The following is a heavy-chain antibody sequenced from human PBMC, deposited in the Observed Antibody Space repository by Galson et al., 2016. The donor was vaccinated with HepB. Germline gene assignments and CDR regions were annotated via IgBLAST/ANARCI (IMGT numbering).Heavy chain of an antibody. Sequence: SETLSLTCSVSNVYTNEYYWTWIRQSPGKGLEWIGYVAGFGGSTHYSPAFRGRINIYFDSRRSQVSLSLRSVTAADTAIYYCARDFGYWHRYYLDPWGPGVRVTVSS. J-gene: IGHJ5*02. CDR2: VAGFGGST. D-gene: IGHD3-10*01. CDR1: NVYTNEYY. V-gene: IGHV4-59*01. CDR3: ARDFGYWHRYYLDP.